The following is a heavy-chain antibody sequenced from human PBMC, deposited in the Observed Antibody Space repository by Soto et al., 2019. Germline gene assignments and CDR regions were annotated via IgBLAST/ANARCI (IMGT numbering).Heavy chain of an antibody. CDR1: GDSINTGNFF. CDR3: ARTFVQGILNVFDL. V-gene: IGHV4-31*03. Sequence: QVQLQESGPRLVKPSQTLSLTCSVSGDSINTGNFFWAWISQHPGKGLEWIGYIHYSAGTFYNPSLKSRVTISVDTSSNQFFLNLSSVTAADTAVYYCARTFVQGILNVFDLWGQGTLFTVTS. D-gene: IGHD3-10*02. CDR2: IHYSAGT. J-gene: IGHJ4*02.